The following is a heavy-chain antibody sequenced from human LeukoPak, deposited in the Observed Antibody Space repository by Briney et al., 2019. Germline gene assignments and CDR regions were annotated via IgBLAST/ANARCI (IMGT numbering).Heavy chain of an antibody. CDR3: GKIRLDSATGY. V-gene: IGHV3-23*01. J-gene: IGHJ4*02. D-gene: IGHD2-15*01. Sequence: PGGSLRLSCAASGFTFSSYAMSWVRQAPGKGLEWVSANADSVRGRFTISRDNFKNTMYLQRSSLRAEDTAVYYCGKIRLDSATGYWGQGTLVTVSS. CDR1: GFTFSSYA.